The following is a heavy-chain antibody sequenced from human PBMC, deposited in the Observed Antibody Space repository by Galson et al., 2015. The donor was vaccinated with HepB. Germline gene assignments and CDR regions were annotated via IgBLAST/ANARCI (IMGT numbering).Heavy chain of an antibody. J-gene: IGHJ4*02. Sequence: SCKASGYTFTSYGISWVRQAPGQGLEWMGWISAYNGNTNYAQKLQGRVTMTTDTSTSTAYMELRSLRSDDTAVYYCAGLPRQDIVVVPAASLRYYFDYWGQGTLVTVSS. CDR3: AGLPRQDIVVVPAASLRYYFDY. D-gene: IGHD2-2*01. CDR2: ISAYNGNT. CDR1: GYTFTSYG. V-gene: IGHV1-18*04.